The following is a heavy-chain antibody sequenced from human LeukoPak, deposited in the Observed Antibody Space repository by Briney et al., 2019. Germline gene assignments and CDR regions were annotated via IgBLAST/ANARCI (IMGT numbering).Heavy chain of an antibody. CDR1: GGSFSGYY. CDR2: INHSGST. J-gene: IGHJ4*02. V-gene: IGHV4-34*01. CDR3: ARLRRSRLAEFDY. Sequence: SETLSLTCAVYGGSFSGYYWSWIRQPPGKGLEWIGEINHSGSTYYNPSLKSRVTISVDTSKNQFSLKLSSLTAADTAVYYCARLRRSRLAEFDYWGQGTLVTVSS. D-gene: IGHD3-3*02.